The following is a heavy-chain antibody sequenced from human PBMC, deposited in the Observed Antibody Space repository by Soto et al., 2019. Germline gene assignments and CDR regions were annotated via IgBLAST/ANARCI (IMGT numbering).Heavy chain of an antibody. CDR3: ATAGSSSSATNFDY. J-gene: IGHJ4*02. D-gene: IGHD6-13*01. V-gene: IGHV3-21*01. Sequence: GGSLRLSCAASGFTFSSYSMNWVRQAPGKGLEWVSSISSSSSYIYYADSVKGRFTISRDNAKNSLYLQMNSLRAEDTAVYYCATAGSSSSATNFDYWGQGTLVTVSS. CDR2: ISSSSSYI. CDR1: GFTFSSYS.